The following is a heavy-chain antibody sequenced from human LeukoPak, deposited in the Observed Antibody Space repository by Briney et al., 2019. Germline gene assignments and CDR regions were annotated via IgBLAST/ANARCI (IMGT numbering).Heavy chain of an antibody. CDR2: ISSSSSYI. J-gene: IGHJ6*03. V-gene: IGHV3-21*01. D-gene: IGHD5-18*01. CDR1: GFTFSSYG. Sequence: GRSLRLSCAASGFTFSSYGMNWVRQAPGKGLEWVSSISSSSSYIYYADSVKGRFTISRDNAKNSLYLQMNSLRAEDTAVYYCARSVASRDTAMVLSYYYYMDVWGKGTTVTVSS. CDR3: ARSVASRDTAMVLSYYYYMDV.